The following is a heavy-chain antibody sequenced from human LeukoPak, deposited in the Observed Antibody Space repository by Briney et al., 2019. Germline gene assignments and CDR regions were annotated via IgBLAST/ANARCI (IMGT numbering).Heavy chain of an antibody. CDR3: AKLGNYYDILTGFDY. Sequence: GGSLRLSCAASGFTFRSYGMHWVRQAPGKGLEWVAVISYDGSNKYYADSVKGRFTISRDNSKNTLYLQMNSLRAEDTAVYYCAKLGNYYDILTGFDYWGQGTLVTVSS. J-gene: IGHJ4*02. CDR2: ISYDGSNK. D-gene: IGHD3-9*01. V-gene: IGHV3-30*18. CDR1: GFTFRSYG.